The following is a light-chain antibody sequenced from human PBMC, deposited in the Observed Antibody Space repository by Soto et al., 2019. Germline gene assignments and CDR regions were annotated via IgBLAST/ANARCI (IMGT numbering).Light chain of an antibody. V-gene: IGKV1-9*01. CDR1: QGISSY. CDR3: QQYNSYTWT. J-gene: IGKJ1*01. Sequence: DIQLTQSPSFLSASVGDRVTITCRASQGISSYLAWYQQKPGKAPKLLIYAASTLQSGVPSRLSGSGYGTELTITISSMQTDDFETYYCQQYNSYTWTFGQGTKVDIK. CDR2: AAS.